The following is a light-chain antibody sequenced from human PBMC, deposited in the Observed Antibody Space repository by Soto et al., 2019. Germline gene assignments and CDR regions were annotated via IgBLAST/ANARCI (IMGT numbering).Light chain of an antibody. CDR3: QQYNSYST. J-gene: IGKJ1*01. Sequence: IQVTQCPSTLSESGGDRVTITCRASQRVXGRLAWFQLKPGKAPKLLIYXASILESGVPSSFSGSGSGTEFTITISSLQPDDVATYYCQQYNSYSTFGQGTKVDIK. V-gene: IGKV1-5*01. CDR1: QRVXGR. CDR2: XAS.